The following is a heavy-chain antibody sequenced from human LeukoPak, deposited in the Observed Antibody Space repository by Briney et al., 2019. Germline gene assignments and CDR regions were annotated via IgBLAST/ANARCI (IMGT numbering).Heavy chain of an antibody. CDR2: MNPNSGNT. V-gene: IGHV1-8*01. J-gene: IGHJ4*02. D-gene: IGHD1-26*01. Sequence: ASVKVSCKASGGTFSSYAINWVRQATGQGLEWMGWMNPNSGNTGYAQKFQGRVAITRNASISTAYMELSSLRSEDTAVYYCARRRGSYWAEYYFDYWGQGTLVTVSS. CDR1: GGTFSSYA. CDR3: ARRRGSYWAEYYFDY.